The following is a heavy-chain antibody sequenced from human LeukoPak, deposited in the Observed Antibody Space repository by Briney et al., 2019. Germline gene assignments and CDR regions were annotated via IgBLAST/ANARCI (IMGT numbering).Heavy chain of an antibody. CDR3: AKDIAQGYTFGSIEQDY. D-gene: IGHD5-18*01. Sequence: GGSLRLSCAVSGLTFSRYAMSWVRQAPGKGLEWVSAISESGSGAYYADSVKGRFTISRDNSKDTLSLQMNSLRAEDTAVYYCAKDIAQGYTFGSIEQDYWGQGTLVTVSS. CDR1: GLTFSRYA. CDR2: ISESGSGA. J-gene: IGHJ4*02. V-gene: IGHV3-23*01.